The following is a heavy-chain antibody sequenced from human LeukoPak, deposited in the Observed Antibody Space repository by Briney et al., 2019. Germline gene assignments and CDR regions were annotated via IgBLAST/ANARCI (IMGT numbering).Heavy chain of an antibody. J-gene: IGHJ4*02. V-gene: IGHV1-69*04. CDR1: GGTFSSYA. CDR3: VVVPAAMGVGEFDY. D-gene: IGHD2-2*01. CDR2: IIPILGIA. Sequence: ASVTVSCKASGGTFSSYAISWVRQAPGQGLEWMGRIIPILGIANYAQKFQGRVTITADKSTSTAYMELSGLRSEDTAVYYCVVVPAAMGVGEFDYWGQGTLVTVSS.